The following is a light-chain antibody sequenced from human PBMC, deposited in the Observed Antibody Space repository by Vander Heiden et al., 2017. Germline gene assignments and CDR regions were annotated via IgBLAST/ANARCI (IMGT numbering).Light chain of an antibody. CDR1: QSISNY. Sequence: DIQMTQSPSSLSASVRDRVTITCRASQSISNYLNWYQQKPRKAPKLLIYGASSLQSGVPSRFSGTGSGTDFTLTISSLQPEDFATYYCQQTDTTPPTFGQGTKLEIK. J-gene: IGKJ2*01. CDR3: QQTDTTPPT. V-gene: IGKV1-39*01. CDR2: GAS.